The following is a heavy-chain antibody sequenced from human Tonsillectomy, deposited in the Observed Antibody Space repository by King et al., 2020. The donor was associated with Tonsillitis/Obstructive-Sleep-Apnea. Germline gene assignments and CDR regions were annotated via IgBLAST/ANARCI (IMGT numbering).Heavy chain of an antibody. V-gene: IGHV5-51*01. Sequence: VQLVESGAEVKKPGESLKISCKNSRYSFTNYWIGWVRQMPGKGLEWMGIIYPGDSDTRYSPSFQGQVTISADKSISTAYLQWSSLKASDTAMYYCARPYCTGGLCHFDCXGQGTLVTVSS. J-gene: IGHJ4*02. CDR3: ARPYCTGGLCHFDC. CDR2: IYPGDSDT. D-gene: IGHD2-8*02. CDR1: RYSFTNYW.